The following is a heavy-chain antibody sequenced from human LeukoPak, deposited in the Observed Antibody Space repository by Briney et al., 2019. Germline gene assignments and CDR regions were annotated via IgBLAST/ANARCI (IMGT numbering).Heavy chain of an antibody. J-gene: IGHJ6*03. V-gene: IGHV4-4*07. CDR3: ARVEYSSSWYPYYYYYMDV. CDR2: IYTSGST. CDR1: GGSISSYY. D-gene: IGHD6-13*01. Sequence: PSETLSLTCTVSGGSISSYYWSWLRQPAGKGLEWIGRIYTSGSTNYNPSLKSRVTMSVDTSKNQFSLKLSSVTAADTAVYYCARVEYSSSWYPYYYYYMDVWGKGTTVTVSS.